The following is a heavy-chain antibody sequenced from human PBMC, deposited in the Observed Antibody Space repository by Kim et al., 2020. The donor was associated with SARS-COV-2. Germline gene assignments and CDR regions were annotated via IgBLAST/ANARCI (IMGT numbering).Heavy chain of an antibody. CDR3: ARVYYPDYYDSSGYPLSHYFDY. V-gene: IGHV4-61*01. D-gene: IGHD3-22*01. Sequence: SETLSLTCTVSGGSVSSGSYYWSWIRQPPGKGLEWIGYIYYSGSTNYNPSLKSRVTISVDTSKNQFSLKLSSVTAADTAVYYCARVYYPDYYDSSGYPLSHYFDYWGQGTLVTVSS. CDR1: GGSVSSGSYY. CDR2: IYYSGST. J-gene: IGHJ4*02.